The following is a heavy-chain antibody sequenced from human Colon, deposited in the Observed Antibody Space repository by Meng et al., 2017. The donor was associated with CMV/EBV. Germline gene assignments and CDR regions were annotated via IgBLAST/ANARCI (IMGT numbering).Heavy chain of an antibody. D-gene: IGHD3-10*01. Sequence: QGDLPQGGAGLWKPSETLSLTCALSGGSFCPYYWSWIRQSPGKGLEWIAEIDHTGSTNYNPSLKSRVTISIDTSNSHFSLNLTSATAADTAVYYCARGGGTPIRGVLPFDFWGQGTLVTVSS. CDR1: GGSFCPYY. CDR3: ARGGGTPIRGVLPFDF. J-gene: IGHJ4*02. CDR2: IDHTGST. V-gene: IGHV4-34*01.